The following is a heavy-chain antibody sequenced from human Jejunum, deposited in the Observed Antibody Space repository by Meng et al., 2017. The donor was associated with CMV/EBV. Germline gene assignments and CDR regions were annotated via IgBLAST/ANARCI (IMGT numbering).Heavy chain of an antibody. V-gene: IGHV3-23*01. Sequence: SLKISGADSGFSVRNFDMSWARQAPGKGLEWVATITGSGSRTHYADSVKGRFTISRDNSKNTLYLQINSLRVEDTAIYYCDASDYWGQGTQVTVSS. CDR3: DASDY. CDR2: ITGSGSRT. D-gene: IGHD6-6*01. J-gene: IGHJ4*02. CDR1: GFSVRNFD.